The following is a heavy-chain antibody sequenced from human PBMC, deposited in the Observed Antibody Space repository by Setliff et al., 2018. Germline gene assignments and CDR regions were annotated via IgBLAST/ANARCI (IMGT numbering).Heavy chain of an antibody. CDR3: ASLQAAQYFQY. CDR1: GYSFTSNW. CDR2: IYPVDSET. J-gene: IGHJ1*01. Sequence: PGESLTISCVGSGYSFTSNWIAWVRQMPGKGLDWMGIIYPVDSETRYSPSFQGRVTISVDKSISTAYLQWGSLRASDSAIYYCASLQAAQYFQYWGQGTLVTVSS. V-gene: IGHV5-51*01.